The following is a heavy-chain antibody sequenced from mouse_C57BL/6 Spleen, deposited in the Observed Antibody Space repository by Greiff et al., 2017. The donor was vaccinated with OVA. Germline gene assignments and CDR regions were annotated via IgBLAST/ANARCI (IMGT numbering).Heavy chain of an antibody. CDR3: ARVGRWLLDY. CDR2: IDPSDSET. D-gene: IGHD2-3*01. V-gene: IGHV1-52*01. Sequence: QVQLQQPGAELVRPGSSVKLSCKASGYTFTSYWMHWVKQRPIQGLEWIGNIDPSDSETHYNQKFKDKATLTVDKSSSTAYMQLSSLTSEDSAVYYCARVGRWLLDYWGQGTTLTVSS. J-gene: IGHJ2*01. CDR1: GYTFTSYW.